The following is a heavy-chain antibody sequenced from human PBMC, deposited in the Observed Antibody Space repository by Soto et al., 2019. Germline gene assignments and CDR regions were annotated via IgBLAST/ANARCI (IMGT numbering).Heavy chain of an antibody. V-gene: IGHV3-23*01. D-gene: IGHD1-26*01. CDR1: GFTFSASP. CDR2: ISDDGGNK. J-gene: IGHJ4*02. Sequence: EVQLLESGGGLVQPGGSLRLSCAASGFTFSASPMTWVRQVPGKGLEWVSTISDDGGNKYYADSVKGRFTISRDNSKNTLALQMNSLRADDTAVFYCAKDHTGKVGDYWGQGTLVTVSS. CDR3: AKDHTGKVGDY.